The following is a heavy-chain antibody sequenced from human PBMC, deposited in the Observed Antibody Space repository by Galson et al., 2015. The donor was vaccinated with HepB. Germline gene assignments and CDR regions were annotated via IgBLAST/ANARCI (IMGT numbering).Heavy chain of an antibody. Sequence: SVKVSCKASGYTFTSYAMNWVRQAPGQGLEWMGWINTNTGNPTYAQGFTGRFVFSLDTSVSTAYLQISSLKAEDTAVYYCASGGNSHDYGDYDGLQYAFDIWGQGTMVTVSS. V-gene: IGHV7-4-1*02. D-gene: IGHD4-17*01. CDR3: ASGGNSHDYGDYDGLQYAFDI. J-gene: IGHJ3*02. CDR2: INTNTGNP. CDR1: GYTFTSYA.